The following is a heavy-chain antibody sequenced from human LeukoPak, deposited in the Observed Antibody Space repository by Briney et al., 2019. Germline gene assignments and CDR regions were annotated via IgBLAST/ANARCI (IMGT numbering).Heavy chain of an antibody. J-gene: IGHJ4*02. CDR1: GFTFSGYS. CDR2: IHQDGSQK. V-gene: IGHV3-7*01. Sequence: QTGGSLRLSCAASGFTFSGYSMSWVRQAPGKGLEWVANIHQDGSQKYYVDSVKGRFTISRDNAKNSLYLQMNSLRAEDTAVYYCARVLNYYGSGSFDYWGQGTLVTVSS. CDR3: ARVLNYYGSGSFDY. D-gene: IGHD3-10*01.